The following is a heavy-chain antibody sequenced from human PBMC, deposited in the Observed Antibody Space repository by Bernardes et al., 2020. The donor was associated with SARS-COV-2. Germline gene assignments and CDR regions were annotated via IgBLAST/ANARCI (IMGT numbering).Heavy chain of an antibody. CDR3: ARDPGTSESYLHH. CDR1: GYRFTDYY. D-gene: IGHD3-10*01. Sequence: ASVKVSCKASGYRFTDYYIHWVRQAPGQGLEWMGWINPNSGDTNYVQKFQGRVTMTTDTSISTAYMEVSRLRSDDTALYYCARDPGTSESYLHHWGQGTLVTVSS. J-gene: IGHJ5*02. V-gene: IGHV1-2*02. CDR2: INPNSGDT.